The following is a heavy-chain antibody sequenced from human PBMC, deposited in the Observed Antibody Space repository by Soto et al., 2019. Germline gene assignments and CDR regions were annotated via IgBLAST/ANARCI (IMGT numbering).Heavy chain of an antibody. CDR2: IFYSGNSGST. Sequence: QVQLQESGPGLVKPSATLSLTCTVSGGSVNSANYYWSWIRQPPGKRLQWIGYIFYSGNSGSTTYNPSLESRITIAVDTSNNQFALKLSSVTAADTSLYYWARVGSSGYYGWFDPWGQGTLVTASS. CDR1: GGSVNSANYY. J-gene: IGHJ5*02. CDR3: ARVGSSGYYGWFDP. D-gene: IGHD3-22*01. V-gene: IGHV4-61*01.